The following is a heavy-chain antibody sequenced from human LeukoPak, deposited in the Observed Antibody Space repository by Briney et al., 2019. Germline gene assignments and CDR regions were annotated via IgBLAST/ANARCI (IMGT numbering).Heavy chain of an antibody. J-gene: IGHJ5*02. CDR2: NNGDGSTT. Sequence: QAGGSLRLSCVASGFSLSGYWMYWVRQAPGKGLMYISRNNGDGSTTNYADVVKGRFTMPRDNVKNTLYLQMNSLRVEDTAVYYCARDPRNVGLAPWGQGTLVTVSS. V-gene: IGHV3-74*01. CDR1: GFSLSGYW. D-gene: IGHD2-15*01. CDR3: ARDPRNVGLAP.